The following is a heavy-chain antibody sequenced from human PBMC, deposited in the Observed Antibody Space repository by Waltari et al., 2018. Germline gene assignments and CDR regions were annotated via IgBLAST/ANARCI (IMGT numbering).Heavy chain of an antibody. CDR2: IKQDGSGK. V-gene: IGHV3-7*01. J-gene: IGHJ4*02. CDR3: ARVAGYDFWSGYDY. D-gene: IGHD3-3*01. CDR1: GFTFSSYW. Sequence: EVQLVESGGGLVQPGGSLRLSCAASGFTFSSYWMSWVRQAPGKGLEGVANIKQDGSGKYYVDSVKGRFTISRDNAKNSLYLQMNSLRAEDTAVYYCARVAGYDFWSGYDYWGQGTLVTVSS.